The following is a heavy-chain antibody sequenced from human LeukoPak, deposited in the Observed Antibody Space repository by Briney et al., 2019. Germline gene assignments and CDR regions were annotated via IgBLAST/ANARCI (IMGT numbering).Heavy chain of an antibody. J-gene: IGHJ5*02. CDR1: GYTLTELS. CDR2: FDPEDGET. Sequence: ASVTVSCKVSGYTLTELSMHWVRQAPGKGLEWMGGFDPEDGETIYAQKFQGRVTITEDTSTDTAYMELSSLRSEDTAVYYCATTGYCSGGSCRLYWFDPWGQGTLVTVSS. V-gene: IGHV1-24*01. D-gene: IGHD2-15*01. CDR3: ATTGYCSGGSCRLYWFDP.